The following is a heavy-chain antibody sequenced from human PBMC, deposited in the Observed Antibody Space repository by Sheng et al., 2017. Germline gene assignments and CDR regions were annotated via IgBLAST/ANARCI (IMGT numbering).Heavy chain of an antibody. V-gene: IGHV1-3*01. Sequence: QVQLVQSGAEVKKPGASVKVSCKASGYTFTSYAMHWVRQAPGQRLEWMGWINAGNGNTKYSQKFQGRVTITRDTSASTAYMELSSLRSEDTAVYYCARGRAYCSGGSCPWGNWFDPWGQGTLVTVSS. CDR3: ARGRAYCSGGSCPWGNWFDP. CDR1: GYTFTSYA. CDR2: INAGNGNT. J-gene: IGHJ5*02. D-gene: IGHD2-15*01.